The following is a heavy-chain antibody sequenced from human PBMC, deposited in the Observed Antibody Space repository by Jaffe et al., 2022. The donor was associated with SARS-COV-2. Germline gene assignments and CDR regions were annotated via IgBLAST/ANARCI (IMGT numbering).Heavy chain of an antibody. Sequence: EVQLVESGGGLIQPGGSLRLSCAASGFTVSSNYMSWVRQAPGKGLEWVSVIYSGGSTYYADSVKGRFTISRDNSKNTLYLQMNSLRAEDTAVYYCASGYSGLLTDYYYGMDVWGQGTTVTVSS. D-gene: IGHD5-12*01. CDR3: ASGYSGLLTDYYYGMDV. J-gene: IGHJ6*02. V-gene: IGHV3-53*01. CDR1: GFTVSSNY. CDR2: IYSGGST.